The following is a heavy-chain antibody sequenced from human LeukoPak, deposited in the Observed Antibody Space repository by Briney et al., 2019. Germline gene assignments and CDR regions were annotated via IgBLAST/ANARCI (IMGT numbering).Heavy chain of an antibody. CDR3: ARSSRFLEWLFTQFDP. Sequence: GGSLRLSCAASGFTFSSYSMNWVRQAPGKGLEWVSYISSSSSTIYYADSVKGRFTISRDNSKNTLYLQMNSLRAEDTAVYYCARSSRFLEWLFTQFDPWGQGTLVTVSS. D-gene: IGHD3-3*01. V-gene: IGHV3-48*01. J-gene: IGHJ5*02. CDR1: GFTFSSYS. CDR2: ISSSSSTI.